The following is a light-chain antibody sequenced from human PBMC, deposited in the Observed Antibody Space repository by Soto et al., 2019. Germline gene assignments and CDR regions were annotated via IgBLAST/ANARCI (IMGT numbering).Light chain of an antibody. CDR3: AAWDDNLNGHF. J-gene: IGLJ1*01. V-gene: IGLV1-44*01. Sequence: QSALAQPPSASGTPGQRVTISCSGSSSNIGSNTVSWFQQLRGTAPKPLIYTTDQRPSGVPDRFSGAKSGTSASLAISGLQSEDEADYYCAAWDDNLNGHFFGTGTKVTVL. CDR1: SSNIGSNT. CDR2: TTD.